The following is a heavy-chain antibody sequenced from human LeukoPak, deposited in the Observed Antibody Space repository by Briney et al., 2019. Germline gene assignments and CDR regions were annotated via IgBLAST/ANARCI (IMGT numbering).Heavy chain of an antibody. CDR2: INPNSGGT. Sequence: GASVKVSCKASGYTFTGYYMHWVRQTPGQGLEWMGWINPNSGGTNYAQKFQGRVTMTRDTSISIAYMELSRLRSDDTAVYYCAKGIAAANWFDPWGQGTLVTVSS. CDR1: GYTFTGYY. CDR3: AKGIAAANWFDP. V-gene: IGHV1-2*02. D-gene: IGHD6-13*01. J-gene: IGHJ5*02.